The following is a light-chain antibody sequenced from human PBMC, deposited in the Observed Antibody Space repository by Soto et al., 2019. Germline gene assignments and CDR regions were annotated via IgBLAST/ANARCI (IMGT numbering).Light chain of an antibody. Sequence: QSALTQPASVSGSLGQSITISCTGTTTDIGNYNYVSWYQQSPGKAPKLLIYEVSNRPSGVSSRFSGSKSGNTASLTISGLRADDEADYYCNSSTNSGSFVYGTGTKLTVL. J-gene: IGLJ1*01. V-gene: IGLV2-14*01. CDR1: TTDIGNYNY. CDR2: EVS. CDR3: NSSTNSGSFV.